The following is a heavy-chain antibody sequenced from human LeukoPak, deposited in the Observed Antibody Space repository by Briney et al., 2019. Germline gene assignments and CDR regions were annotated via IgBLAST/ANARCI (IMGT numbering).Heavy chain of an antibody. CDR1: GYTLTSYD. V-gene: IGHV1-8*01. CDR3: ARGRGYDYVWGD. D-gene: IGHD3-16*01. Sequence: ASVKVSCKASGYTLTSYDINWVRQATGQGLEWMGWMNPNSGNTGYAQKFQGRVTMTRNTSISTAYMELSSLRSEDTAVYYCARGRGYDYVWGDWGQGTLVTVSS. CDR2: MNPNSGNT. J-gene: IGHJ4*02.